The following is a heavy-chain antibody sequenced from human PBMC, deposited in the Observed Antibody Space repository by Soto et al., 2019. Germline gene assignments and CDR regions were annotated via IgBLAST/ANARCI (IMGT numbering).Heavy chain of an antibody. D-gene: IGHD3-22*01. Sequence: QVQLQESGPGLVKPSQTLSLTCTVSGGSISSGGYYWSWIRQHPGKGLEWIGYIYYGGSTYYNPSRKXRLTXSXYTSKNQLSLKLSSVTDADTAVYYCARDLVVGVTDYWGQGTLVTVSS. CDR2: IYYGGST. CDR3: ARDLVVGVTDY. V-gene: IGHV4-31*03. J-gene: IGHJ4*02. CDR1: GGSISSGGYY.